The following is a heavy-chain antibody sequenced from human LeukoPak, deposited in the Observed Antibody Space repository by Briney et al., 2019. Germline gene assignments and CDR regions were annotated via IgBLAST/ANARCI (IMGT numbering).Heavy chain of an antibody. CDR1: GGTFSSYA. J-gene: IGHJ4*02. D-gene: IGHD6-19*01. CDR3: ARGVAVAGTPFDY. Sequence: GASVKVSCKASGGTFSSYAISWVRQAPGQGLEWMGRIIPILGIANYAQKFQGRVTITADKSTSTAYMELSSLRSEDTAVYYCARGVAVAGTPFDYWGQGTLVTVSS. V-gene: IGHV1-69*04. CDR2: IIPILGIA.